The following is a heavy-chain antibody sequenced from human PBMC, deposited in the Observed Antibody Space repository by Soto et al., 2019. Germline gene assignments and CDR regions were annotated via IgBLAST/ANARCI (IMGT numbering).Heavy chain of an antibody. J-gene: IGHJ3*02. D-gene: IGHD2-15*01. CDR1: GYTFTGYH. CDR2: INPNSGGT. V-gene: IGHV1-2*04. Sequence: ASVKVSGKASGYTFTGYHMHWVRQAPGQGREWMGWINPNSGGTNYAQKFQGWVTMTRDTSISTAYMELSRLRSDDTAVYYCARDRRYCSGGSCYDPGPYDAFDIWGQGTMVTVSS. CDR3: ARDRRYCSGGSCYDPGPYDAFDI.